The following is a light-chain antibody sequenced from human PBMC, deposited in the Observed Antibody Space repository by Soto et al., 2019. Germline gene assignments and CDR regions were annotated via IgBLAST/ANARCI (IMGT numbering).Light chain of an antibody. J-gene: IGKJ3*01. Sequence: AIQLTQSPSSLPASVGVRVTITCRASQGISSALAWYQQKPGKAPKLLIYDASSLKSGLPSRLSGSGSGTDFTLSISSLQPEDFEAYYCQQFNSFGTGTKVDIE. CDR2: DAS. V-gene: IGKV1-13*02. CDR3: QQFNS. CDR1: QGISSA.